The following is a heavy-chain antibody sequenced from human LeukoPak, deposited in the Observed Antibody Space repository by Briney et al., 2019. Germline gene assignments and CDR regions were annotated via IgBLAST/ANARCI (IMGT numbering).Heavy chain of an antibody. D-gene: IGHD3-9*01. V-gene: IGHV4-39*07. CDR3: ARDLRADDDILTGAFDY. Sequence: PSETLSLTCTVSGGSLSSSSYYWGWIRQPPGKGLEWIGSIYYSGSTYYNPSLKSRVTISVDTSKNQFSLKLSSVTAADTAVYYCARDLRADDDILTGAFDYWGQGTLVTVSS. J-gene: IGHJ4*02. CDR1: GGSLSSSSYY. CDR2: IYYSGST.